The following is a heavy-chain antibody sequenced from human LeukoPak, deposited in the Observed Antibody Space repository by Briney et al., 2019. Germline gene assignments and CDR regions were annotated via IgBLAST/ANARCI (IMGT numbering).Heavy chain of an antibody. V-gene: IGHV1-69*13. Sequence: SVKVSCKASGGTFSSYAISWVRQAPGQGLEWMGGIIPIFGTANYAQKFQGRVTITADESTSTAYMELSSLRSEDTAVYYCARRPGIAAGSNWFDPWGQGTLVTVSS. D-gene: IGHD6-13*01. J-gene: IGHJ5*02. CDR2: IIPIFGTA. CDR3: ARRPGIAAGSNWFDP. CDR1: GGTFSSYA.